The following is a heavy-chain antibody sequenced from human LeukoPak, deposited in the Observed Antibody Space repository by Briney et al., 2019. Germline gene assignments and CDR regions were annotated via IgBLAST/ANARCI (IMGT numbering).Heavy chain of an antibody. CDR1: GFSFTSYA. Sequence: PGGSLRLSCAASGFSFTSYAMNWVRQAPGKGLEWISAISDSGSNTYYADSVKGRFTISRDNAKNTLYLQMNSLRAEDTAVYYCACYGINPPYWGRGPRVPVSS. V-gene: IGHV3-23*01. J-gene: IGHJ4*02. CDR3: ACYGINPPY. CDR2: ISDSGSNT. D-gene: IGHD2-15*01.